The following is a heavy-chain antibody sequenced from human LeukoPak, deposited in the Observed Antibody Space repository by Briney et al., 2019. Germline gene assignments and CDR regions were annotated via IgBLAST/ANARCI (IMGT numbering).Heavy chain of an antibody. CDR1: GGSISSYY. CDR2: IYYSGST. V-gene: IGHV4-59*01. D-gene: IGHD5-18*01. CDR3: ARRGGGYGYYYYMDV. Sequence: SQTLSLTCTVSGGSISSYYWSWIRQPPGKGLEWIGYIYYSGSTNYNPSLKSRVTISVDTSKNQFSLKLSSVTAADTAVYYCARRGGGYGYYYYMDVWGKGTTVTVSS. J-gene: IGHJ6*03.